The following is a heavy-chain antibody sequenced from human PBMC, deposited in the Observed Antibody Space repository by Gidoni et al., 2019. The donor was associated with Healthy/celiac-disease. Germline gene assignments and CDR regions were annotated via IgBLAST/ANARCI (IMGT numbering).Heavy chain of an antibody. CDR2: IRSKAYGGTT. D-gene: IGHD2-15*01. CDR3: TREAVVVVAATPIY. CDR1: GFTFGDYA. V-gene: IGHV3-49*03. J-gene: IGHJ4*02. Sequence: EVQLVGSGGGLVQPGRSLRLSCTASGFTFGDYAMSWFRQAPGKGLEWVGFIRSKAYGGTTEYAASVKGRFTISRDDSKSIAYLQMNSLKTEDTAVYYCTREAVVVVAATPIYWGQGTLVTVSS.